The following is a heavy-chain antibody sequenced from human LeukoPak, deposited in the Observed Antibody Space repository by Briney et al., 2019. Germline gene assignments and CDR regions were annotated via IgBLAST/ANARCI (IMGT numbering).Heavy chain of an antibody. CDR3: ARVRTSSSWYDY. V-gene: IGHV4-59*01. CDR1: GGSISSYY. D-gene: IGHD6-13*01. J-gene: IGHJ4*02. Sequence: SETLSLTCTVSGGSISSYYWSWIRQPPGKGLEWIGYIYYSGSTYYNPSLKSRVTISVDTSKNQFSLKLSSVTAADTAVYYCARVRTSSSWYDYWGQGTLVTVSS. CDR2: IYYSGST.